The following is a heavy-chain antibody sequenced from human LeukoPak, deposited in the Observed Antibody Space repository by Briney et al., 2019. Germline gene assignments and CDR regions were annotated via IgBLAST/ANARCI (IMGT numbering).Heavy chain of an antibody. CDR3: ARRAKSLRVYCSGGSCYSGAVGAAFDI. V-gene: IGHV4-34*01. D-gene: IGHD2-15*01. J-gene: IGHJ3*02. Sequence: SETLSLTCAVYGGSFSGYYWSWIRQPPGKGLEWIGEINHSGSTNYNPSLKSRVTISVDTSKNQFSLKLSSVTAADTAVYYCARRAKSLRVYCSGGSCYSGAVGAAFDIWGQGTMVTVSS. CDR1: GGSFSGYY. CDR2: INHSGST.